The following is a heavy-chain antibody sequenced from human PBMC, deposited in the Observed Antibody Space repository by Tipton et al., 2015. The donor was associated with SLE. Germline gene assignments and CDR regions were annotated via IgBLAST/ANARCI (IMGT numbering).Heavy chain of an antibody. CDR2: ISYDGSNK. CDR3: ARDRLVVDYSPYYGLDV. CDR1: GFMFSSYA. D-gene: IGHD2-15*01. J-gene: IGHJ6*02. V-gene: IGHV3-30-3*01. Sequence: SLRLSCAASGFMFSSYAIHWVRQAPGKGLEWVTVISYDGSNKYYADSVKGRFTISRDNSKNTLYVQMNSLRIEDTAVYYCARDRLVVDYSPYYGLDVGGQGTTVTVSS.